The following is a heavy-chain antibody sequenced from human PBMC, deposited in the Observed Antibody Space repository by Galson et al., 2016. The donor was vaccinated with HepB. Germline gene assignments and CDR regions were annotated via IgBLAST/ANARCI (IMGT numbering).Heavy chain of an antibody. CDR2: IYPGDFDT. CDR1: GYTFTSHW. V-gene: IGHV5-51*01. Sequence: QSGAEVKKPGESLKISCKGSGYTFTSHWIGWVRQMPGKGLEVMGFIYPGDFDTRYSPSFQGQVTISADKSTTNVYLQWSSLKASDTAIYYCARLDHRGYKYAYLDSGGQGTLVAVSS. CDR3: ARLDHRGYKYAYLDS. J-gene: IGHJ4*02. D-gene: IGHD5-18*01.